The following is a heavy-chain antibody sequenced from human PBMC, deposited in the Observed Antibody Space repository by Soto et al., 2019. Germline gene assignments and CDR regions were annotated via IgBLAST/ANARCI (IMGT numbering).Heavy chain of an antibody. Sequence: QITLKESGPTLVKPTQTLTLTCTFSGFSLSTTRVGVGWIRQPPGKALEWLALIYWDDDKRYSPFLKSRLTIAKDTSKIQVVLTMTTMDPMDTATYFCAHTLVAGLGYYFDYWGQGTLVTVSS. V-gene: IGHV2-5*02. CDR2: IYWDDDK. CDR1: GFSLSTTRVG. D-gene: IGHD6-19*01. J-gene: IGHJ4*02. CDR3: AHTLVAGLGYYFDY.